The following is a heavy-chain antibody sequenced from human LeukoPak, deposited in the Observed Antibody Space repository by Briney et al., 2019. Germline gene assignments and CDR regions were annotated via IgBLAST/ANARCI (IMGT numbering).Heavy chain of an antibody. J-gene: IGHJ4*02. V-gene: IGHV3-23*01. CDR2: ISGSGVST. CDR3: AKDGWSSTSCFFDY. Sequence: GASLRLSCAASGFTFSRYAMSWVRQGPGKGLEWVSGISGSGVSTYYADSVKGRFTISRDNAKNTLYLQMNSLRAEDTAVYYCAKDGWSSTSCFFDYWGQGTLVTVSS. CDR1: GFTFSRYA. D-gene: IGHD2-2*01.